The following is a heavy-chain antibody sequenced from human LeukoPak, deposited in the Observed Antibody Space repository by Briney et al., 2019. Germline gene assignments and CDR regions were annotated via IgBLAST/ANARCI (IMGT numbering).Heavy chain of an antibody. CDR1: GYTFTSYG. J-gene: IGHJ4*02. CDR2: ISAYNGNT. V-gene: IGHV1-18*01. D-gene: IGHD6-13*01. Sequence: ASVKVSCKASGYTFTSYGISWVRQAPGQGLEWMGWISAYNGNTNYAQKLQGRVTMTTDTSTSTAYMELRSLRSDDTAVYYCARDSSIAAAGYTSYWGQGTLVTVSS. CDR3: ARDSSIAAAGYTSY.